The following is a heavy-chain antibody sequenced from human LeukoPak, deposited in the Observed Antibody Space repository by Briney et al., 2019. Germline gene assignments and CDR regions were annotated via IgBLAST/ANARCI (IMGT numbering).Heavy chain of an antibody. V-gene: IGHV3-30*18. CDR1: GFTFSSYG. CDR3: AKDRGIGDYYYYMDV. Sequence: PGGSLRLSCAASGFTFSSYGMHWVRQAPGKGLEWVAVISYDGSNKYYADSVKGRFTISRDNSKNTLYLQMNSLRAEDTAVYYCAKDRGIGDYYYYMDVWGKGTTVTVSS. J-gene: IGHJ6*03. CDR2: ISYDGSNK. D-gene: IGHD3-10*01.